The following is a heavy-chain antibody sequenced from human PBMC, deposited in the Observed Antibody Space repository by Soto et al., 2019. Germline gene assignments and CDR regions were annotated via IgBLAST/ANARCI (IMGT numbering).Heavy chain of an antibody. CDR1: GFTFSSYG. CDR3: ARDTARAMVRIYYGMDV. CDR2: IWYDGSNN. Sequence: QVQLVESGGGVVQPVRSLRLSCAASGFTFSSYGMHWVRQAPGKGLEWVAVIWYDGSNNYYADSVTGRFTISRDNSKNTLYLQRNSLIAEDTAVYYCARDTARAMVRIYYGMDVWGQGTTGTVSS. V-gene: IGHV3-33*01. J-gene: IGHJ6*02. D-gene: IGHD3-10*01.